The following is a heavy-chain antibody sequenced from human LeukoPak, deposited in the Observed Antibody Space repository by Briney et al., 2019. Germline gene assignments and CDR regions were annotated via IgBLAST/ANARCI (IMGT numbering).Heavy chain of an antibody. J-gene: IGHJ4*02. CDR1: GFTFSSYA. CDR3: ARDRSPYSSGLDY. D-gene: IGHD6-19*01. CDR2: ISGSDGST. V-gene: IGHV3-23*01. Sequence: GGSPRLSCAASGFTFSSYAMSWVRQAPGKGLEWVSAISGSDGSTYYADSVKGRFTISRDNSKNTLYLQMNSLRAEDTAVYYCARDRSPYSSGLDYWGQGTLVTVSS.